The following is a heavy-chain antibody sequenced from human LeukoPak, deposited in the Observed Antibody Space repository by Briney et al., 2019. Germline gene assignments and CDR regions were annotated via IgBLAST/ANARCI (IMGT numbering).Heavy chain of an antibody. D-gene: IGHD4-17*01. V-gene: IGHV3-33*01. CDR1: GFTFSHYG. CDR2: IWDDGNKK. Sequence: SGGSLRLSCAASGFTFSHYGMHWVRQAPGKGLEWVALIWDDGNKKSHADTVKGRFTISRDNSKNTLYLQVNSLRVEDTAVYYCARDFGTTVTTFGAVDIWGQGTKVIVSS. J-gene: IGHJ3*02. CDR3: ARDFGTTVTTFGAVDI.